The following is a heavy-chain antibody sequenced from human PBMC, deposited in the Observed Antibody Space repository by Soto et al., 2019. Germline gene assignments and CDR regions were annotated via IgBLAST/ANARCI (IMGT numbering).Heavy chain of an antibody. V-gene: IGHV3-30-3*01. CDR1: GFTFSSYA. J-gene: IGHJ4*02. Sequence: GGSLRLSCAASGFTFSSYAMHWVRQAPGKGLEWVAVISYDGSNKYYADSVKGRFTISRDNSKNTLYLQINSLRAEDTAVYYCARDRYCTKGACYTSVADYWGQGT. D-gene: IGHD2-8*01. CDR3: ARDRYCTKGACYTSVADY. CDR2: ISYDGSNK.